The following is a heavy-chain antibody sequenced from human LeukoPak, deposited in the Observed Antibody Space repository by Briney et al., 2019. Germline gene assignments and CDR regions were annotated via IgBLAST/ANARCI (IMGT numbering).Heavy chain of an antibody. CDR3: IEQADYYYDISGPREISDAFDI. CDR1: GFTFSSYG. Sequence: WGSLRLSCAASGFTFSSYGMHWVRQGPGKGLECVSSISSSSSYIYYADSVKGRFTISRDNAKNSLYLQMNSLKNEDTAVYYCIEQADYYYDISGPREISDAFDIWGQGTMVTVSS. D-gene: IGHD3-22*01. J-gene: IGHJ3*02. V-gene: IGHV3-21*04. CDR2: ISSSSSYI.